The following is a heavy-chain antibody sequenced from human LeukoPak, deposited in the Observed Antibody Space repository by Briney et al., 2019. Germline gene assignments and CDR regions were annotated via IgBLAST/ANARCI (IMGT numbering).Heavy chain of an antibody. J-gene: IGHJ1*01. CDR2: ISYDGSNK. D-gene: IGHD2-2*01. Sequence: PGRSLRLSCAASGFTFSSYAMHWVRQAPGKGLEWVAVISYDGSNKYYADSVKGRFTISRDNSKNTLYLQMNSLRAEDTAVYYCARDSCSSTSCYFEYIQHWGQGTLVTVSS. CDR3: ARDSCSSTSCYFEYIQH. V-gene: IGHV3-30*04. CDR1: GFTFSSYA.